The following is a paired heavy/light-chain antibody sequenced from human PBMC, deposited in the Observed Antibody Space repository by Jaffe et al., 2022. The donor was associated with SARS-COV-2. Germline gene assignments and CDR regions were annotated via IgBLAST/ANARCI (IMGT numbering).Light chain of an antibody. CDR2: KNN. Sequence: QSVLTQPPSASGTPGQRVTISCSGSSSNIESYYVYWYQQLPGTAPKLLIYKNNQRPSGVPDRFSGSSSGTSASLAISGLRSEDEGDYYCASWDDSLSGWVFGGGTKLTVL. CDR1: SSNIESYY. J-gene: IGLJ3*02. CDR3: ASWDDSLSGWV. V-gene: IGLV1-47*01.
Heavy chain of an antibody. CDR3: ARGGEDSRSGIDY. CDR1: GFTFSGYA. V-gene: IGHV3-30*04. D-gene: IGHD6-6*01. Sequence: QVQLVESGGGVVQPGRSLRLSCAASGFTFSGYAMHWVRQAPGKGLEWVAGISYDGSNKYYADSVKGRSTISRDNSKNTLYLQMSSLRTEDTAVYYCARGGEDSRSGIDYWGQGTLATVSS. J-gene: IGHJ4*02. CDR2: ISYDGSNK.